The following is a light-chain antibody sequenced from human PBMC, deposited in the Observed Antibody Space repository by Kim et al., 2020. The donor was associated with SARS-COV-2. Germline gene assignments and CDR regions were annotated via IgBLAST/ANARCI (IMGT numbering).Light chain of an antibody. V-gene: IGKV3-11*01. CDR2: NAS. J-gene: IGKJ4*01. CDR1: QSISGY. CDR3: QQRNNWPFT. Sequence: LSTGERATLSCRASQSISGYLAWYQQKPGQAPRLFIVNASQRATGIPARFSGSWSGTDFTLTISSLEPEDFAVYYCQQRNNWPFTFGEGTKVDIK.